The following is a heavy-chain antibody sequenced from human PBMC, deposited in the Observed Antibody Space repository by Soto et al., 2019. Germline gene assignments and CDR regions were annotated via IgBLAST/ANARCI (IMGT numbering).Heavy chain of an antibody. J-gene: IGHJ4*01. CDR1: GFTFSNYA. CDR3: TTDSYITIVTVRFDY. V-gene: IGHV3-48*01. D-gene: IGHD2-2*02. Sequence: PGGSLRLSCAASGFTFSNYAMSWVRQAPGKGLEWVSSISSSSSTIYYADSVKGRFTISRDNAKNSLYLQMNSLKTEDTAVYYCTTDSYITIVTVRFDYWGHGTLVTVSS. CDR2: ISSSSSTI.